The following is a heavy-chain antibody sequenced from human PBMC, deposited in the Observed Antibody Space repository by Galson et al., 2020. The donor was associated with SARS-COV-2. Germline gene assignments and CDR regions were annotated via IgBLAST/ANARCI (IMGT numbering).Heavy chain of an antibody. D-gene: IGHD3-3*01. J-gene: IGHJ6*02. V-gene: IGHV3-23*01. Sequence: GGSLRLSCTASGFTFSQYAMNWVRQVPGKGLEWVSGLSASGGSRYYADSVQGRFTISRDNSRNTLYLQMNNLRAEDTALYFCATLRFWEWLSFSDDLDVWGPGTTVTVSS. CDR1: GFTFSQYA. CDR3: ATLRFWEWLSFSDDLDV. CDR2: LSASGGSR.